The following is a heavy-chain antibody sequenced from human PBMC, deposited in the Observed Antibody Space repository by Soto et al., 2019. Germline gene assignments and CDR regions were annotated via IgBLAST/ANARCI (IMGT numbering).Heavy chain of an antibody. CDR1: AYIFTRNW. V-gene: IGHV5-51*01. CDR2: IYPGDSDT. D-gene: IGHD6-6*01. Sequence: VESLKISCKGSAYIFTRNWIGWLRQMPVKGLEWMGIIYPGDSDTRYSPSFQGQVTMSADRSISTAYLQWSSLKASDTGIYYCARLLGSSSLYFYGLDVWGQGTTVTVSS. CDR3: ARLLGSSSLYFYGLDV. J-gene: IGHJ6*02.